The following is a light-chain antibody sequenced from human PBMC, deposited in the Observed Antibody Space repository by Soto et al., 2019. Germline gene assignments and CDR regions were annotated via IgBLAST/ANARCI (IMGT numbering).Light chain of an antibody. CDR2: AAS. V-gene: IGKV1D-16*01. CDR3: QQYNNWPPIT. CDR1: EDISTW. J-gene: IGKJ5*01. Sequence: GDRVTITWRSSEDISTWLAWYQQKPGKAPKLLIYAASSLQSGVPSRFSGSGSGTDFTLTISSLQPEDFAVYYCQQYNNWPPITFGQGTRLEIK.